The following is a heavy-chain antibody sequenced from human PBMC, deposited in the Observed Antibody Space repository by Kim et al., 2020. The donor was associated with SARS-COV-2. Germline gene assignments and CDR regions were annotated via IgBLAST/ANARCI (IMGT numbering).Heavy chain of an antibody. J-gene: IGHJ6*03. CDR3: ARERGVTIFGVAYMDV. CDR1: GGSFSGYY. Sequence: SETLSLTCAVYGGSFSGYYWSWIRQPPGKGLEWIGEINHSGSTNYNPSLKSRVTISVDTSKNQFSLKLSSVTAADTAVYYCARERGVTIFGVAYMDVWGKGTTVTVSS. V-gene: IGHV4-34*01. D-gene: IGHD3-3*01. CDR2: INHSGST.